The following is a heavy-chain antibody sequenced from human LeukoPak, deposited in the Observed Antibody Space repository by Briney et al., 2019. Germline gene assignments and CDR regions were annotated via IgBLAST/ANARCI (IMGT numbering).Heavy chain of an antibody. CDR1: GFTFSDAW. J-gene: IGHJ5*02. CDR2: VKSKTDDGTT. CDR3: TTEQLTWDLLPWLVDA. V-gene: IGHV3-15*05. Sequence: GGSLRLSCAASGFTFSDAWMSWVRQAPGKGLEWVGRVKSKTDDGTTDYAPPVKGRFKISRDDATNTLYLQMNSLQIEDTTVYYCTTEQLTWDLLPWLVDAWGQGTLVSVSS. D-gene: IGHD1-26*01.